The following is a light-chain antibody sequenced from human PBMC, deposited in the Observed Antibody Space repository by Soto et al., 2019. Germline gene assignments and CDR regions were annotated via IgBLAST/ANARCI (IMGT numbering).Light chain of an antibody. CDR1: SSNIGAGYA. V-gene: IGLV1-40*01. J-gene: IGLJ2*01. CDR2: GNS. Sequence: QSVLTQPPSVSGAPGQRVTISCTGSSSNIGAGYAVHWYQQLPGTAPKLVIYGNSNRPSGVPDRFSGSKSGTSASLAITGLQAEDEAEYYCQSFDSSLSGSVVFGGGTKLTVL. CDR3: QSFDSSLSGSVV.